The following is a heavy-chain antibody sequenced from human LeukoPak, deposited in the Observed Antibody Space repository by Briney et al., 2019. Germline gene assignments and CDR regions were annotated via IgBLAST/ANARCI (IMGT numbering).Heavy chain of an antibody. D-gene: IGHD6-6*01. CDR3: ARGESIAGLGY. J-gene: IGHJ4*02. CDR1: GYTFTGYY. V-gene: IGHV1-2*02. CDR2: INPNSGGT. Sequence: ASVKVSCKASGYTFTGYYMHWVRQAPGQGLERMGWINPNSGGTNYAQKFQGRVTMTRNMSISKAYMELSRLRSDDTAVYYCARGESIAGLGYWGQGTLVTVSS.